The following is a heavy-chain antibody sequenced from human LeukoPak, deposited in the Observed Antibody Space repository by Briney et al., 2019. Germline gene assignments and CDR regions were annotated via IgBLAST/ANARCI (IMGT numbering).Heavy chain of an antibody. D-gene: IGHD4-17*01. CDR3: ARVSTTAKGGY. CDR2: ISSSGSYI. V-gene: IGHV3-21*01. J-gene: IGHJ4*01. CDR1: GFTFSSYS. Sequence: PGGSLRLSCAASGFTFSSYSMNWVRQAQGKGLEWVSSISSSGSYIYYADSVKGRFTISRDNAKNSLYLQMNSLRAEDTAVDYCARVSTTAKGGYWGHGTLVTVSS.